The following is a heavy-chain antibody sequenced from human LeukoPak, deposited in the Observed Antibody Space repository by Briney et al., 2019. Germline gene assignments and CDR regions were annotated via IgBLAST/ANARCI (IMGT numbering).Heavy chain of an antibody. CDR1: GFTFSNHD. J-gene: IGHJ5*02. V-gene: IGHV3-21*01. CDR2: ISTTSLYT. CDR3: ARRLTQYDCFDP. D-gene: IGHD2-2*01. Sequence: GGSLRLSCAASGFTFSNHDMKWVRQAPGKGLEWVSSISTTSLYTYYADSVKGRFTISRDNAKNSLYLEINNLRAEDTAVYYCARRLTQYDCFDPWGQGILVTVSS.